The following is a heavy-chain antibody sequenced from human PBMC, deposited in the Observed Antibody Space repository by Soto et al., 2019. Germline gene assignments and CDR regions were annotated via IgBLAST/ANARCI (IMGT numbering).Heavy chain of an antibody. Sequence: ASVKVSCKASGYTFTYYRITWVRQAPGQGLEWMGWISADNGNTNYAQKLQGRVTMTTDTSTNTAHMELRSLRSDDTAVYYCANLYCSTTSCQIDYWGQGTLVTVSS. CDR1: GYTFTYYR. CDR2: ISADNGNT. J-gene: IGHJ4*02. CDR3: ANLYCSTTSCQIDY. D-gene: IGHD2-2*01. V-gene: IGHV1-18*01.